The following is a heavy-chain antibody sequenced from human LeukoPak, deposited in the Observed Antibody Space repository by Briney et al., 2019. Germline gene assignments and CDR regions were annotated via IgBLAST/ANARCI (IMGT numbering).Heavy chain of an antibody. CDR3: AREGSSGWWNYYYYGMDV. Sequence: PGGSLRLSCATSGFTFSSYWMSWVRQAPGKGLEWVANIKQDGSEKYYVDSVKGRFTISRDNAKNSPYLQMNSLRAEDTAVYYCAREGSSGWWNYYYYGMDVWGQGTTVTVSS. CDR2: IKQDGSEK. D-gene: IGHD6-19*01. CDR1: GFTFSSYW. V-gene: IGHV3-7*01. J-gene: IGHJ6*02.